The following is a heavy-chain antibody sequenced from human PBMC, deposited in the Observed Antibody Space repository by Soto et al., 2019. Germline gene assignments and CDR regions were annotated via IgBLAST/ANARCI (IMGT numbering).Heavy chain of an antibody. V-gene: IGHV4-59*01. CDR2: LYYGRSA. D-gene: IGHD3-22*01. CDR1: GDSISSYY. Sequence: QVQLQESGPGLVKPSETLSLTCAVSGDSISSYYCMWIRQPPGKGLESIGYLYYGRSANYNPSLKTRVTLSVDTSTNQCSLTLSSMTAADTVVYYCALRSMAVVPEYWGQGTLVTVSS. CDR3: ALRSMAVVPEY. J-gene: IGHJ4*02.